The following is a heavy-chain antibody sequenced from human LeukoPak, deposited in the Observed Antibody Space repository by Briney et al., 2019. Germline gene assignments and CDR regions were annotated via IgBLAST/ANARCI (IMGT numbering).Heavy chain of an antibody. Sequence: KPSETLSLTCTVSGGSISSYYWNWIRQPPGKGLEWIGYIYYSGSTNYNPSLKSRVTISLDTSKNQFSLKLSSVTAADTAAYYCARDGAHKNHYYSYYYMDVWGKGTTVTVSS. CDR2: IYYSGST. CDR1: GGSISSYY. CDR3: ARDGAHKNHYYSYYYMDV. J-gene: IGHJ6*03. D-gene: IGHD3-16*01. V-gene: IGHV4-59*01.